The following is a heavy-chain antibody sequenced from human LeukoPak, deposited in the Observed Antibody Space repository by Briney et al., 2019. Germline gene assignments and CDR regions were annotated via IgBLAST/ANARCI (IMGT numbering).Heavy chain of an antibody. CDR3: ARLNWNYANWFDP. D-gene: IGHD1-7*01. CDR2: IYYSGST. Sequence: PSETLSLTCAVYGGSFSGYYWSWIRQPPGKGLEWIGSIYYSGSTYYNPSLKSRVTISVDTSKNQFSLKLSSVTAADTAVYYCARLNWNYANWFDPWGQGTLVTVSS. CDR1: GGSFSGYY. V-gene: IGHV4-34*01. J-gene: IGHJ5*02.